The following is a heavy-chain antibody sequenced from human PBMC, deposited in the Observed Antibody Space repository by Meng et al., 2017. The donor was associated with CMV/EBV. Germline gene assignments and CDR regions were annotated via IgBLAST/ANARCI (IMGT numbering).Heavy chain of an antibody. CDR1: GFTFDDYA. J-gene: IGHJ6*02. Sequence: SLKISCAASGFTFDDYAMHWVRQAPGKGLEWVSGISWNSGSIGYADSVKGRFTISRDNAKNSLYLQMNSLRAEDTAVYYCARGGDFWSGYSWSYYGMDVWGQGTTVTVSS. CDR2: ISWNSGSI. V-gene: IGHV3-9*01. CDR3: ARGGDFWSGYSWSYYGMDV. D-gene: IGHD3-3*01.